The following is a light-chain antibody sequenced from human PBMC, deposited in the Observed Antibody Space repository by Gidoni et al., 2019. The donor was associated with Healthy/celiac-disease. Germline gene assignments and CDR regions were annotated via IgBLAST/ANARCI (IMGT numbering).Light chain of an antibody. CDR3: QQLNSYLIT. CDR2: AAS. Sequence: DIQLTQSQSFLSASVGDRVTITCRASQGISRYLAVYQQKPGKAPKLLIYAASTLQSGVPSRVCGSVSGTEFTLKISSLQPEDCATYYCQQLNSYLITFGQGTRLEMK. V-gene: IGKV1-9*01. J-gene: IGKJ5*01. CDR1: QGISRY.